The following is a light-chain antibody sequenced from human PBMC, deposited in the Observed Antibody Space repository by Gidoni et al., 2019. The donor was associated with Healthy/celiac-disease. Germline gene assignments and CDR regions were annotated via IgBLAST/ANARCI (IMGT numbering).Light chain of an antibody. J-gene: IGKJ2*01. CDR3: QQRSNWPLYT. CDR1: QSVSSY. Sequence: IVLTQSPATLSLSPGERATLTCRASQSVSSYLAWYQQKPGQAPRLLIYDASNRATGIPARFSGSGSGTDFTHTISSLEPEDFAVYYCQQRSNWPLYTFGQGTKLEIK. V-gene: IGKV3-11*01. CDR2: DAS.